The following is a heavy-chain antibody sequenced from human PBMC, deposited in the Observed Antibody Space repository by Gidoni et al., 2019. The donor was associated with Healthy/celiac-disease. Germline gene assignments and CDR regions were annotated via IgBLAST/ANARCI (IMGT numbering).Heavy chain of an antibody. J-gene: IGHJ4*02. V-gene: IGHV3-23*01. Sequence: EVQLLESGGGLVQPGGSLRLSSSASGFTFSSYAMSWVLQAPGKGLEWVSAISGSGGSTYYADSVKGRFTISRDNSKNTLYLQMNSLRAEDTAVYYCAKGETVTTDCYFDYWGQGTLVTVSS. CDR1: GFTFSSYA. CDR2: ISGSGGST. D-gene: IGHD4-17*01. CDR3: AKGETVTTDCYFDY.